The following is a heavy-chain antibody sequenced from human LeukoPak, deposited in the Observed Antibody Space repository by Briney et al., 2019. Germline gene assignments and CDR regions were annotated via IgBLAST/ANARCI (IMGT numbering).Heavy chain of an antibody. D-gene: IGHD5-18*01. J-gene: IGHJ6*03. CDR2: VYSGITT. V-gene: IGHV3-53*01. CDR1: GFIVGDTH. CDR3: ARLQGYSLGYQYFYYMDV. Sequence: QPGGSLRLSCAGSGFIVGDTHMTSVRQAPGKGLEWVSLVYSGITTHYADSVKGRFSISRDHSNNILYLQMNTLRAEDTAVYYCARLQGYSLGYQYFYYMDVWGTGTTVTVSS.